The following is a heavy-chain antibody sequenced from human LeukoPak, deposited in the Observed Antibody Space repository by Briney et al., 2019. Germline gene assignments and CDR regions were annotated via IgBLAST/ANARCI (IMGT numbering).Heavy chain of an antibody. CDR1: GYTHTELS. J-gene: IGHJ4*02. D-gene: IGHD3-10*01. CDR3: ATGLRLDGSGSYYKL. V-gene: IGHV1-24*01. Sequence: ASVKVSCKVSGYTHTELSMHWVRQAPGKGLEWMGGFDPEDGETIYAQKFQGRVTMTEDTSTDTAYMELSSLRSEDTAVYYCATGLRLDGSGSYYKLWGQGTLVTVSS. CDR2: FDPEDGET.